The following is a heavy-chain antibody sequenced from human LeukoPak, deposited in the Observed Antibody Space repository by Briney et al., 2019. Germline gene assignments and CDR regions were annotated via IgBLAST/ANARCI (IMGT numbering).Heavy chain of an antibody. D-gene: IGHD6-13*01. CDR1: GGSFSGYY. V-gene: IGHV4-34*01. CDR3: ARATNSSWPPYYYYGMDV. Sequence: SETLSLTCAVYGGSFSGYYWSWIRQPPGKGLEWIGEINHSGSTNYNPSLKSRVTISVDTSKNQFSLKLSSVTAADTAVYYCARATNSSWPPYYYYGMDVWCQGTTVTVSS. CDR2: INHSGST. J-gene: IGHJ6*02.